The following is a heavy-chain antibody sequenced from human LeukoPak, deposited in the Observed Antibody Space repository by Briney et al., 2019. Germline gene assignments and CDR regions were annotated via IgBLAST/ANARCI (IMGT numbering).Heavy chain of an antibody. CDR3: ATQGRSAISGI. V-gene: IGHV3-48*04. J-gene: IGHJ3*02. CDR2: ISSRGGTI. Sequence: AGGSLRLSCAASGFTFSSYSMNWVRQAPGKGLEWISYISSRGGTIYHADSVKGRFTVSRDNAKNSLYLQMNSLRAEDTAVYYCATQGRSAISGIWGQGTMVTVSS. CDR1: GFTFSSYS. D-gene: IGHD3-3*01.